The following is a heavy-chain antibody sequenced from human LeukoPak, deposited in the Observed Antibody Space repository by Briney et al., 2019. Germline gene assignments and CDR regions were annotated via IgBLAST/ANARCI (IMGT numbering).Heavy chain of an antibody. Sequence: GGSLRLSCAASGFTFSSYAMSWVRQAPGKGLEWVSDINGSGGSTYYADSVKGRFTISRDNLKNTLHLQMNSLGAEDTAVYYCANPPTVTKIRFDSWGQGTLVTVSS. D-gene: IGHD4-17*01. J-gene: IGHJ5*01. CDR2: INGSGGST. CDR1: GFTFSSYA. CDR3: ANPPTVTKIRFDS. V-gene: IGHV3-23*01.